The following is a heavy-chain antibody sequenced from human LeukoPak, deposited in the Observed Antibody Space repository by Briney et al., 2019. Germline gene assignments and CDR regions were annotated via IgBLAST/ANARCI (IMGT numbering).Heavy chain of an antibody. Sequence: GSLRLSCAASGFTFSSYAMSWVRQAPGKGLEWIGSIYYSGSTYYTTSLKSRVTISIDTSNNQFSLKLTSVTAADTAVYYCARYHSTWGLNYWGQGTLVTVSS. CDR2: IYYSGST. J-gene: IGHJ4*02. V-gene: IGHV4-59*05. CDR3: ARYHSTWGLNY. D-gene: IGHD2-2*01. CDR1: GFTFSSYA.